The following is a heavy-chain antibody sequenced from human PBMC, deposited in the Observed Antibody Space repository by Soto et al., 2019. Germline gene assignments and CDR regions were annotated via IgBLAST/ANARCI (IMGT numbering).Heavy chain of an antibody. CDR2: ISGSGGST. J-gene: IGHJ4*02. CDR1: GFTFSSYA. Sequence: GGSLTLSCAASGFTFSSYAMSWVRQAPGKGLEWVSAISGSGGSTYYADSVKGRFTISRDNSKNTLYLQMNSLRAEDTAVYYCAKDLTLGIQLWVSYYFDYWGQGTLVTVSS. D-gene: IGHD5-18*01. V-gene: IGHV3-23*01. CDR3: AKDLTLGIQLWVSYYFDY.